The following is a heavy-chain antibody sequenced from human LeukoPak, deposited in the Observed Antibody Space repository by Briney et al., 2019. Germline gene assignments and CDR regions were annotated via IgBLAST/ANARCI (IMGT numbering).Heavy chain of an antibody. J-gene: IGHJ6*03. Sequence: ASVKVSCKASGYTFTGYYMHWVRQAPGQGLEWMGWINPNSGGTNYAQKFQGRVTMTRDTSISTAYMELSRLRSDDTAVYYCAREPVAGYYYYMDVWGKGTTVTVSS. D-gene: IGHD6-19*01. CDR2: INPNSGGT. CDR3: AREPVAGYYYYMDV. CDR1: GYTFTGYY. V-gene: IGHV1-2*02.